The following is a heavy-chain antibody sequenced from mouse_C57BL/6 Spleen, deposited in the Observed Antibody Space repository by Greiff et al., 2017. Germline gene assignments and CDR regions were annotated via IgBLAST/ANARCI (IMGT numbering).Heavy chain of an antibody. D-gene: IGHD3-2*02. J-gene: IGHJ3*01. CDR2: IYPGSGNT. V-gene: IGHV1-76*01. Sequence: QVQLQQSGAELVRPGASVKLSCKASGYTFTDYYINWVKQRPGQGLEWIARIYPGSGNTYYNEKFKGKATLTAEKSSSTAYMQLSSLTSEDSAVYFCARRAAQVGDWFAYWGQGTLVTVSA. CDR3: ARRAAQVGDWFAY. CDR1: GYTFTDYY.